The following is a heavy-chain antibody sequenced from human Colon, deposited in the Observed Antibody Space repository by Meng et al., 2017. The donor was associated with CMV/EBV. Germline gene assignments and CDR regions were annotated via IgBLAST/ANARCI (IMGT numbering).Heavy chain of an antibody. J-gene: IGHJ4*02. CDR3: VRSSGWSLFDY. D-gene: IGHD6-19*01. V-gene: IGHV1-2*02. Sequence: QGQLVASGAGVKAPGASVKVSCKTSGYTFSDYYMHWVRQAPGQGLEWMGWIRSDGSATNYAQKFRGRVTMTRDASVSTAYMELSGLTSDDTAVYFCVRSSGWSLFDYWGPGALVTVSS. CDR2: IRSDGSAT. CDR1: GYTFSDYY.